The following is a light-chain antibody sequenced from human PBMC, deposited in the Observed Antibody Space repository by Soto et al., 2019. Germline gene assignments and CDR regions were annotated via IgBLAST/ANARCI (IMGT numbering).Light chain of an antibody. CDR2: WAS. CDR3: QQYYSTPQP. Sequence: DIVMTQSPDSLAVSLGERATINCKSSQSVLYSSNNKNYLAWYQQKPGQPPKLLIYWASTRESGVPDRFSGSGSRTDFTLTISSLQAEDVAVYYCQQYYSTPQPFGQGTKVEIK. V-gene: IGKV4-1*01. J-gene: IGKJ1*01. CDR1: QSVLYSSNNKNY.